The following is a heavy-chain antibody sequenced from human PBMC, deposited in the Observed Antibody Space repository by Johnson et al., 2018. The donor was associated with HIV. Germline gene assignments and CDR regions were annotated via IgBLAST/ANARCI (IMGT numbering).Heavy chain of an antibody. J-gene: IGHJ3*01. D-gene: IGHD4-17*01. CDR2: INWNGDTT. CDR3: ATLTVRSRAFDL. CDR1: GFTFENYG. Sequence: EQLVESGGSVIRPGGSLRLSCVGTGFTFENYGMSWVRQAPGKGLQWVSGINWNGDTTTYADSVKGRFTVSRDNAKRSLYLQLSNLRAEDTALYYCATLTVRSRAFDLWGQGTLVTVSS. V-gene: IGHV3-20*04.